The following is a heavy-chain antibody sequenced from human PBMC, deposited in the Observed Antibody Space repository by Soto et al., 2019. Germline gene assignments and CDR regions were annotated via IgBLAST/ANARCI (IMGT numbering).Heavy chain of an antibody. CDR3: ASGDAWGVLRAY. D-gene: IGHD2-21*02. J-gene: IGHJ4*02. V-gene: IGHV4-31*03. CDR2: IYFSGTT. CDR1: GAPLNGGGYY. Sequence: QVQLQESGPGLVKPSETLSLTCTVSGAPLNGGGYYWSWVRQLPGKGLEWIGYIYFSGTTYYNPSLVSRVTISLDTSQNQFSLKLTSMSAADTAVYYCASGDAWGVLRAYWGQGTLVTVSS.